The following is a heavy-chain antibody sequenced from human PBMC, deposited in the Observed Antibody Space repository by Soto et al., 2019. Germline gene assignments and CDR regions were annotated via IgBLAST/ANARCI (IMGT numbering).Heavy chain of an antibody. CDR3: ARRDSGGFYRYFDS. V-gene: IGHV1-69*06. D-gene: IGHD2-15*01. J-gene: IGHJ4*02. Sequence: QVQLVQSGAEVKKPGSSVKVSCKASGGTFSTTPISWVRQAPGQGLEWMGGTGSGTGPGNHAQKLQGRLTITVDKSTSTVYMELSSLSSEDTAVYYCARRDSGGFYRYFDSWGQGTLVTVSS. CDR1: GGTFSTTP. CDR2: TGSGTGPG.